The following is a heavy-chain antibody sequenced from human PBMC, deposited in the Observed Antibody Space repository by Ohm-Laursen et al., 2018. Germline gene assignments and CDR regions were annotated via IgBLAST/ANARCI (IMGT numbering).Heavy chain of an antibody. Sequence: GASVKVFCKASGYTFTGYYMHWVRQAPGQGLEWMGWINPNSGGTNYAQKFQGRVTMTRDTSISTAYMELSSLRSDDTAVYYCARVRPQAHFSLDYWGQGTLVTVSS. CDR2: INPNSGGT. J-gene: IGHJ4*02. D-gene: IGHD3-3*02. CDR3: ARVRPQAHFSLDY. V-gene: IGHV1-2*02. CDR1: GYTFTGYY.